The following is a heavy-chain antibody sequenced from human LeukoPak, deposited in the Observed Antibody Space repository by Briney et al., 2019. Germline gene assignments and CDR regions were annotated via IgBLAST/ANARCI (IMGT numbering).Heavy chain of an antibody. V-gene: IGHV1-69*13. CDR2: IIPIFGTA. CDR3: ARDPIGHCSGGSCYSGYYYYYGMDV. CDR1: GGTFSSYA. Sequence: WASVKVSCKASGGTFSSYAISWVRQAPGQGLEWMGGIIPIFGTANYAQKFQGRVTITADESTSTAYMELSSLRSEDTAVYYYARDPIGHCSGGSCYSGYYYYYGMDVWGQGTTVTVSS. D-gene: IGHD2-15*01. J-gene: IGHJ6*02.